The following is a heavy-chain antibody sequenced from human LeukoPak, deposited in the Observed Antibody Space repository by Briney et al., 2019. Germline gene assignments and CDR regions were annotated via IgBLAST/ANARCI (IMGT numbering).Heavy chain of an antibody. CDR1: GITFSSYA. V-gene: IGHV3-30*04. CDR2: ISYDGSNK. J-gene: IGHJ4*02. CDR3: ARDSGSSAYFH. Sequence: GGSLRLSCAASGITFSSYAMHWVRQAPGKGLEWVAVISYDGSNKYYADSVKGRFTIPRDNAKNSLYLQMNSLRAEDTAVYYCARDSGSSAYFHWGQGTLVTVSS. D-gene: IGHD3-22*01.